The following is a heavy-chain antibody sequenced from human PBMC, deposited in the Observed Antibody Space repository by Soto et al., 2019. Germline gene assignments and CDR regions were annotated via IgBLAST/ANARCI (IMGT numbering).Heavy chain of an antibody. CDR3: AKTKGGNSNFDY. Sequence: GGSLRLSCAASGFTFSSYWMHWVRQAPGKGLVWVSRINSDGSSTTYADSVKGRFTISRDNAKNTLFLQMNSLRAEDTAVYYCAKTKGGNSNFDYWGQGTLVTVSS. CDR2: INSDGSST. D-gene: IGHD2-21*02. J-gene: IGHJ4*02. CDR1: GFTFSSYW. V-gene: IGHV3-74*01.